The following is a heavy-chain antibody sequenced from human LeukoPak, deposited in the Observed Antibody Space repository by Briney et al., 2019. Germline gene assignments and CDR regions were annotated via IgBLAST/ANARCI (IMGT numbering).Heavy chain of an antibody. Sequence: GGSLRLSCAASGFTFSSYAMSWVRQAPGKGLEWVSAISGSGGSTYYADSVKGRFTISRDNSKNTLYLQMNSLRAEDTAVYYCAKDRYCSGGSCPFDYWGQGTLVTVSS. J-gene: IGHJ4*02. CDR3: AKDRYCSGGSCPFDY. CDR1: GFTFSSYA. CDR2: ISGSGGST. V-gene: IGHV3-23*01. D-gene: IGHD2-15*01.